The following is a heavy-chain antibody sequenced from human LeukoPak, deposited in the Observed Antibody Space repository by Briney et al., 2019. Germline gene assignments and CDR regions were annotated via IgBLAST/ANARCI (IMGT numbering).Heavy chain of an antibody. Sequence: PGGSLRLSCAASGFTFSSYWMHWVRQAPGKGLVWVSRINSDGSSTDYADSVKGRFTISRDNAKNTLYLQMSSLRAEDTTVYYCARDGNYYGLDVWGQGTTVTVSS. CDR1: GFTFSSYW. J-gene: IGHJ6*02. D-gene: IGHD2/OR15-2a*01. CDR2: INSDGSST. CDR3: ARDGNYYGLDV. V-gene: IGHV3-74*01.